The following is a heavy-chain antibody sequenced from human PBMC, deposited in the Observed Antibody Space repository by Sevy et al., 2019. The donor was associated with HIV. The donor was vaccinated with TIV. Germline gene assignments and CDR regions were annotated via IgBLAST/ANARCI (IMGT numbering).Heavy chain of an antibody. CDR2: IYPDDSDI. V-gene: IGHV5-51*01. J-gene: IGHJ4*02. Sequence: GGSLRLSCRASGYRFSSYWIAWVRQVPGKGLEWMGIIYPDDSDIRYSPSLQGQVTISVDKSISTAYLQWSSLEASDTAMYFCAGRFYDSTGYPQYFFDYWGQGTLVTVSS. D-gene: IGHD3-22*01. CDR3: AGRFYDSTGYPQYFFDY. CDR1: GYRFSSYW.